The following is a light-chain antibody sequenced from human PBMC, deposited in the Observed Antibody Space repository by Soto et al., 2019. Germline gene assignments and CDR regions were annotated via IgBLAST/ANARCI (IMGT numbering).Light chain of an antibody. CDR3: QQYGSTPLT. V-gene: IGKV1-5*03. CDR2: KAS. CDR1: QSISSW. Sequence: DIQMTQSPSTRSASVGDRVTITCRASQSISSWLAWYQQKPGRAPKLLIYKASSLESGVPSRFSGSGSGTEFTLTISRLEPEDFAVYYCQQYGSTPLTFGGGTKVDIK. J-gene: IGKJ4*01.